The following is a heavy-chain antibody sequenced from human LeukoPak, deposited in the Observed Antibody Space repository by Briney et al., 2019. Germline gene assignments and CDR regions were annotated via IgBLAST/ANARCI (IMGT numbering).Heavy chain of an antibody. CDR2: IYYSGST. CDR1: GGSISSRSYY. D-gene: IGHD3-10*01. CDR3: ARHLNYGSGSYTHFDP. V-gene: IGHV4-39*01. Sequence: SETLSLTCTVSGGSISSRSYYWGRIRQPPGKGLEWIGTIYYSGSTYYNPSLKSRVTVSVDTSKNQFSLKLRSVTAADTAVYYCARHLNYGSGSYTHFDPWGQGTLVTVSS. J-gene: IGHJ5*02.